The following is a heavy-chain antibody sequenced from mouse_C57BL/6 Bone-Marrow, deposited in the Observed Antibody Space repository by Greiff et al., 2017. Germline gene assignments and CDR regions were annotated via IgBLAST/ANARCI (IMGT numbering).Heavy chain of an antibody. V-gene: IGHV1-47*01. CDR1: GYTFTTYP. CDR3: ARGSVVAENFDY. Sequence: QVHVKQSGAELVKPGASVKMSCKASGYTFTTYPIEWMKQNHGKSLEWIGNFHPYNDDTKYNEKFKGKATLTVEKSSSTVYLELSRLTSDDSAVYYCARGSVVAENFDYWGQGTTLTVSS. J-gene: IGHJ2*01. CDR2: FHPYNDDT. D-gene: IGHD1-1*01.